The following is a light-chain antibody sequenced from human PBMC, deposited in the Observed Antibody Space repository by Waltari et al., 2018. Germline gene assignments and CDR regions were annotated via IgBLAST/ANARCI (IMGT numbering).Light chain of an antibody. CDR1: TSDVGSYDL. Sequence: QSALTQPASVSGTPGQSITISCSGTTSDVGSYDLVSWYHQHPGEAPKLLICEVFKRPPDTSSRFSGAKSGSTASLTISGLQPEDEADYYCCSYAGRGTYVFGSGTKVTVL. CDR2: EVF. J-gene: IGLJ1*01. CDR3: CSYAGRGTYV. V-gene: IGLV2-23*02.